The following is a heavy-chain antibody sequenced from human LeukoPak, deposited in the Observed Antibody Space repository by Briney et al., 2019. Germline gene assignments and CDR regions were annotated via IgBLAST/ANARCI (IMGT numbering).Heavy chain of an antibody. CDR1: GFTFSSYA. CDR2: ISGSGGST. CDR3: AKASAGSGRALYYYGMDV. V-gene: IGHV3-23*01. D-gene: IGHD3-10*01. J-gene: IGHJ6*04. Sequence: NPRGSLRLSCAASGFTFSSYAMSWVRQAPGKGLEWVSAISGSGGSTYYADSVRGRFTISRDNSKNTLYLQMNSLRVEDTAVYYCAKASAGSGRALYYYGMDVWGKGTTVTVSS.